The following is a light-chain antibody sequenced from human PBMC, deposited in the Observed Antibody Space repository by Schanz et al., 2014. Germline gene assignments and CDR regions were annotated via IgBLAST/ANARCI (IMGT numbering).Light chain of an antibody. CDR1: QSVSSN. Sequence: EIVMTQSPATLSVSPGERATLSCRASQSVSSNLAWYQEKPGQAPRLLIYGASTRAIGIPARFSGSGSGTEFTLTISSLQSEDFVVYYCQHYDNWWTFGPGTKVQIK. CDR3: QHYDNWWT. V-gene: IGKV3-15*01. J-gene: IGKJ1*01. CDR2: GAS.